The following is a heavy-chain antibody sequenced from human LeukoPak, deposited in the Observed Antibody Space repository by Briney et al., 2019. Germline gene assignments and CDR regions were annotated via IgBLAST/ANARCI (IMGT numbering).Heavy chain of an antibody. V-gene: IGHV1-46*01. CDR1: GYTFTSYY. J-gene: IGHJ4*02. CDR2: INPSGASR. CDR3: ARGRYSDISDYFLPLGDF. Sequence: GASVKVSCKASGYTFTSYYMHWLRQAPGHGLEWVGIINPSGASRSYAQKFQGRVTMTRDTSTSTVYMELSSLRSEDTAIFYCARGRYSDISDYFLPLGDFWGQGTLVTVSS. D-gene: IGHD3-22*01.